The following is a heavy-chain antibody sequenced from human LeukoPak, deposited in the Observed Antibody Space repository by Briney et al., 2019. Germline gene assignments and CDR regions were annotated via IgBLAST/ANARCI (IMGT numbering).Heavy chain of an antibody. Sequence: ASVKVSCKASGYTFTSYYMHWVRQAPGQGLDWMGLNNPSSGTTSYAQKFQGRVTMTRDKSTSTAYMELSSLTSEDTAVYYCARDRGLLYGSSGCLDSWGQGNLVTVSS. J-gene: IGHJ4*02. D-gene: IGHD6-19*01. V-gene: IGHV1-46*01. CDR2: NNPSSGTT. CDR3: ARDRGLLYGSSGCLDS. CDR1: GYTFTSYY.